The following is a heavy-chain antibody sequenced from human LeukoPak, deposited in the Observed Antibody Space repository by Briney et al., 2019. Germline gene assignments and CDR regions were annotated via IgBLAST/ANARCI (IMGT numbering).Heavy chain of an antibody. D-gene: IGHD1-26*01. CDR2: IYDSGST. Sequence: PSETLSLTCTVSGASISGSGYYWGWLRQPPGKGLEWIGNIYDSGSTYYNASLQSRVTISIDTSKNQFSPRLSSVTAADTAMYYCAKSGGYGLIDYWGQGTLVTVSS. J-gene: IGHJ4*02. V-gene: IGHV4-39*01. CDR1: GASISGSGYY. CDR3: AKSGGYGLIDY.